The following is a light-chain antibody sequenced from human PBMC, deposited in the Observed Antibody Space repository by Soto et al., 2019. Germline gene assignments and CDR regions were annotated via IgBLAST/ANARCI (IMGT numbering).Light chain of an antibody. CDR2: EGT. V-gene: IGLV2-23*01. CDR1: NSDFGTKKF. J-gene: IGLJ3*02. CDR3: CSYTSTFLV. Sequence: QSVLSEPASGCGSPGQSITISCIETNSDFGTKKFFSWYQQHPGKAPKLIIYEGTKRPSGVSNRFSGSKSGNTASLTVSGLQAEDEADYFCCSYTSTFLVFGGGTKVTVL.